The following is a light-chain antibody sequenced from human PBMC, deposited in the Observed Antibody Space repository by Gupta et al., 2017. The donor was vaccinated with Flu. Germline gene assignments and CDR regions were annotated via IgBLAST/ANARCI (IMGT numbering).Light chain of an antibody. Sequence: EVVMTQSRGTLSVSPGEGATLFCRASESVSTNLAWYQQKTGQTPRLLIYGASTRATGIPARFSGSGSGTEFTLTISSLQSEDFAIYYCQQYNYWPPWTFGQGTKVDVK. CDR3: QQYNYWPPWT. CDR1: ESVSTN. V-gene: IGKV3-15*01. J-gene: IGKJ1*01. CDR2: GAS.